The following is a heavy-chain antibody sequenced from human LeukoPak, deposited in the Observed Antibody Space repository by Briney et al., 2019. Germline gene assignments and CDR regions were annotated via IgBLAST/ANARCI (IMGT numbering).Heavy chain of an antibody. J-gene: IGHJ4*02. CDR2: IYHSGST. CDR1: GGSISSSNW. Sequence: ASETLSLTCTVSGGSISSSNWWSWVRQPPGKGLEWIGEIYHSGSTNYNLSLKSRVTISVDKSKNQFSLKLSSVTAADTAVYYCATARAGSSGYYFLDYWGQGTLVTVSS. V-gene: IGHV4-4*02. D-gene: IGHD3-22*01. CDR3: ATARAGSSGYYFLDY.